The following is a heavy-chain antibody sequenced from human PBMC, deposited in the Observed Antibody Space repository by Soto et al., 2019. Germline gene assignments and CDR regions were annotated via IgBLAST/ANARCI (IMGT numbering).Heavy chain of an antibody. D-gene: IGHD6-19*01. CDR3: ARDPYSSGYLPHAYYYGMDV. J-gene: IGHJ6*02. CDR2: IIPIFGTA. V-gene: IGHV1-69*13. CDR1: GGTFSSYA. Sequence: SVKVSCKASGGTFSSYAISWVGQAPGQGLEWMGGIIPIFGTANYAQKFQGRVKITADEYTSTAYMELSSMRSEDTAVYYCARDPYSSGYLPHAYYYGMDVWGQGTTVTVSS.